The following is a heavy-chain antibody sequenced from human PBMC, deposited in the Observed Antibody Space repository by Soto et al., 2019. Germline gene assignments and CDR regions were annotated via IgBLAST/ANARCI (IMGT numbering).Heavy chain of an antibody. CDR3: ARGALLYDSSGYYYYYTMDV. D-gene: IGHD3-22*01. J-gene: IGHJ6*02. CDR2: ISSSGSPI. V-gene: IGHV3-48*03. CDR1: GFTFSSYE. Sequence: GSLRLSCAASGFTFSSYEINWVRQAPGKGLEWVSYISSSGSPIYYADSVKGRFTISRNNAKNSLYLQMSSLRAEDTAVYYCARGALLYDSSGYYYYYTMDVWGQGTTVTVSS.